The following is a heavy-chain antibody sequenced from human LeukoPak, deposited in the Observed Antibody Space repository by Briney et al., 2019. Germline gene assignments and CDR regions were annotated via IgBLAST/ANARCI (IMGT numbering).Heavy chain of an antibody. CDR2: IIPIFGTA. V-gene: IGHV1-69*01. CDR3: ARVSIAARLNYYYGMDV. D-gene: IGHD6-6*01. Sequence: RQXPXXGLXWMGGIIPIFGTANYAQKFQGRVTITADESTSTAYMELSSLRSEDTAVYYCARVSIAARLNYYYGMDVWGQGTTVTVSS. J-gene: IGHJ6*02.